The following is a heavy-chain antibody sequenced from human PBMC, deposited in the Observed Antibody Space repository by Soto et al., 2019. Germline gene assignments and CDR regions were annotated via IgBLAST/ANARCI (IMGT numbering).Heavy chain of an antibody. Sequence: GWSLRLSCAVSGFTFSTYEMNLVRQAPGKGLEWVSDISRSGSTRYYADSVKGRFTISRDNAKNSLYLQMNSLRAEDTAVYYCARGDYYGSGSTYGMAVWGEGTKVTVSS. J-gene: IGHJ6*04. CDR3: ARGDYYGSGSTYGMAV. CDR2: ISRSGSTR. V-gene: IGHV3-48*03. D-gene: IGHD3-10*01. CDR1: GFTFSTYE.